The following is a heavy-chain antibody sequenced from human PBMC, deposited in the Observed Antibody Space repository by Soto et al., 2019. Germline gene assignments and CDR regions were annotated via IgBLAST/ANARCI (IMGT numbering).Heavy chain of an antibody. Sequence: QVQLVESGGGLVKPGGSLRLSCTASGFTFTDHYMTWIRQAPGKGLEWVSYINRGGSNIYYADSVRGRFPSSRDNAKNSVYLQMSSLRAEDTAIYYCAREIRGANWGQGTLVIVSS. J-gene: IGHJ4*02. CDR1: GFTFTDHY. V-gene: IGHV3-11*01. CDR2: INRGGSNI. D-gene: IGHD3-10*01. CDR3: AREIRGAN.